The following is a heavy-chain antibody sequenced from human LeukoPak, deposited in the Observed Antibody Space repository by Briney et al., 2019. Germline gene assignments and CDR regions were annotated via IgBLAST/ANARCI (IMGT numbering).Heavy chain of an antibody. CDR3: ARDSNGNSLFDY. CDR2: TYYRSKWYS. V-gene: IGHV6-1*01. J-gene: IGHJ4*01. D-gene: IGHD4-23*01. Sequence: SQTLSLTCAISGDSVSSNSATWNWIRQSPSRGLEWPGRTYYRSKWYSDYAVSVKSRITINPDTSKNQLSLQLTSVTPEDTAVYYCARDSNGNSLFDYWGQGTLVTVSS. CDR1: GDSVSSNSAT.